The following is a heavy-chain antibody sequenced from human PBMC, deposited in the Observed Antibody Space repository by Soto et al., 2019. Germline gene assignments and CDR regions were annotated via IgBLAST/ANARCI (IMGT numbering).Heavy chain of an antibody. D-gene: IGHD1-26*01. CDR1: GYTFTGYG. CDR2: ISAYNGNT. Sequence: QVQLVQSGAEVKKPGASVKVSCKASGYTFTGYGISWVRQAPGQGLEWMGWISAYNGNTNYAQKLQGRVTMTTDTSTSTAYMELRSLRSDDTAVYYCARSGRFVVGATTGPYFDLWGRGTLVTVSS. V-gene: IGHV1-18*01. J-gene: IGHJ2*01. CDR3: ARSGRFVVGATTGPYFDL.